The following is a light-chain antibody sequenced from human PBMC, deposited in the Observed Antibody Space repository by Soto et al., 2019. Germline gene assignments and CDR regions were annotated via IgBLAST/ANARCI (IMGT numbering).Light chain of an antibody. CDR1: SSDVGGYNY. Sequence: QCALTQPRSVSGSPGQSVTISCTGTSSDVGGYNYVSWYQQHPGKAPKLMIYDVSKRPSGVPDRFSGSKSGNTASLTISGLQAEDEADYYCCSYAGSYTDYVFGTGTKLTVL. V-gene: IGLV2-11*01. J-gene: IGLJ1*01. CDR2: DVS. CDR3: CSYAGSYTDYV.